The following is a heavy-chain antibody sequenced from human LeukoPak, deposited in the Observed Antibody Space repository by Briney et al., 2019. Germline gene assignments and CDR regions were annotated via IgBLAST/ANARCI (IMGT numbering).Heavy chain of an antibody. J-gene: IGHJ6*03. CDR3: ARGVGRSSLVRYSYMDV. Sequence: SETLSLTCTVSGGSISSGSYYWSWIRQPAGKGLEWIGRIYTSWSTNYNPSLKSRASISIDTSKNQFSLKLSSVTAADTAVYYCARGVGRSSLVRYSYMDVWGKGTTVTVSS. CDR2: IYTSWST. CDR1: GGSISSGSYY. D-gene: IGHD6-13*01. V-gene: IGHV4-61*02.